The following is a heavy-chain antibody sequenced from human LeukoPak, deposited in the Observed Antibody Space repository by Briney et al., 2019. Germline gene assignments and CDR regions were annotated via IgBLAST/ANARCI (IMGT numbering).Heavy chain of an antibody. Sequence: PSETLSLTCTVSGASVSTYYWTWIRQAAGKGLERIGRVYTSGSTNYNPSLKSRVSMSVDTSKNQFSLKLNSVTAADTAVYYCARDLGYDSSGYYYWGQGILVTVSS. CDR2: VYTSGST. J-gene: IGHJ4*02. CDR3: ARDLGYDSSGYYY. D-gene: IGHD3-22*01. V-gene: IGHV4-4*07. CDR1: GASVSTYY.